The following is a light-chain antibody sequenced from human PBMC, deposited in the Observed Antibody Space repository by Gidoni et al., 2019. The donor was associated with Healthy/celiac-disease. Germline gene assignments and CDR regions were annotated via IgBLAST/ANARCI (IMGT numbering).Light chain of an antibody. CDR2: GAS. Sequence: IVLTQSPGTLSLSPGERATLSCRASQSVTSSYLAWYQQKPGQAPRLLIYGASSRATGIPDRFSGSGSGTDFTLTISRLEPEDFAVYYCHQYGSSPTWTFGQGTKVEIK. J-gene: IGKJ1*01. CDR1: QSVTSSY. CDR3: HQYGSSPTWT. V-gene: IGKV3-20*01.